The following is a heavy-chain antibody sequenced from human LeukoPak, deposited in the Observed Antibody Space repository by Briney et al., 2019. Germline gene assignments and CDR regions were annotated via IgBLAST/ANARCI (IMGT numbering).Heavy chain of an antibody. D-gene: IGHD3-22*01. J-gene: IGHJ3*02. V-gene: IGHV3-30*18. CDR2: ISYDGSNK. Sequence: PGGSLRLSCAASGFTFSSYGMHWVRQAPGKGREWVAVISYDGSNKYYADSVKGRFTISRDNSKNTLYLQMNCLRAEDTAVYYCAKLRSGYYSDAFDIWGQGTMVTVSS. CDR3: AKLRSGYYSDAFDI. CDR1: GFTFSSYG.